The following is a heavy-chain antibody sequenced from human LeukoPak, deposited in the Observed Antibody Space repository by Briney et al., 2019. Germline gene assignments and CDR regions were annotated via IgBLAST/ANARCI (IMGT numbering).Heavy chain of an antibody. D-gene: IGHD6-6*01. CDR2: IIPIFGTA. CDR3: AREGEQLARENRYYSYYMDT. Sequence: ASVKVSCKASGGTFSSYAIRWVRQAPGQGLEWMGGIIPIFGTANYAQKFQGRVTISTDESTSTAYMELSSLRSEDTAVYYCAREGEQLARENRYYSYYMDTWGKGATVTVSS. J-gene: IGHJ6*03. CDR1: GGTFSSYA. V-gene: IGHV1-69*05.